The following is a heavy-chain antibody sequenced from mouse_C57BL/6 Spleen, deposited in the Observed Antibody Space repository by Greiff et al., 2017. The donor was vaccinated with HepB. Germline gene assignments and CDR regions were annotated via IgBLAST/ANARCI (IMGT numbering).Heavy chain of an antibody. V-gene: IGHV1-54*01. D-gene: IGHD2-4*01. CDR2: INPGSGGT. CDR1: GYAFTNYL. J-gene: IGHJ3*01. CDR3: ARADYDYDGAWFAY. Sequence: VKLLESGAELVRPGTSVKVSCKASGYAFTNYLIEWVKQRPGQGLEWIGVINPGSGGTNYNEKFKGKATLTADKSSSTAYMQLSSLTSEDSAVYFCARADYDYDGAWFAYWGQGTLVTVSA.